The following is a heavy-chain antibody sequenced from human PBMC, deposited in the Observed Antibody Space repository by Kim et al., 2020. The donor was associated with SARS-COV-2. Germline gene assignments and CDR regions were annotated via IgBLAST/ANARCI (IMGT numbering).Heavy chain of an antibody. CDR1: GFTFTSYA. CDR2: VSASGGNT. CDR3: ATGAGSSCYRGMDV. V-gene: IGHV3-23*01. D-gene: IGHD2-2*01. Sequence: WGSLRLSCAASGFTFTSYAMSWVRQAPGKGLEWVSVVSASGGNTYYAGSVRGRFTISRDDSKNTLYLQMNSLRAEDTAIFYCATGAGSSCYRGMDVWGQG. J-gene: IGHJ6*02.